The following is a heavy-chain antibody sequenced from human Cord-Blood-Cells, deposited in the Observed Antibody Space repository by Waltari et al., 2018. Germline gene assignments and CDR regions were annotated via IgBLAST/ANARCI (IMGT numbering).Heavy chain of an antibody. V-gene: IGHV4-38-2*01. CDR1: GYSITSGHS. Sequence: QVQLQESGPGLVKPSETLSLPCAVSGYSITSGHSWVWIRQPPGKGLEWIGSIYHSGSTYYNPSLKSRVTISVDTSKNQFSLKLSSVTAADTAVYYCARVGANYYDSSGYAFDIWGQGTMVTVSS. CDR2: IYHSGST. D-gene: IGHD3-22*01. J-gene: IGHJ3*02. CDR3: ARVGANYYDSSGYAFDI.